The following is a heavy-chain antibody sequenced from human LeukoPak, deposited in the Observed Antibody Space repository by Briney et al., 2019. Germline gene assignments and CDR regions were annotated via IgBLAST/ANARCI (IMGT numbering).Heavy chain of an antibody. Sequence: ASVKVSCKASGYTFTSYGISWVRQAPGQGLEWMGWISAYNGNTNYAQKLQGRVTMTTDTSTSTAYMELRSLRSDDTAVYYCAXXXXXXXSGYRGLNYYYGMDVWGQGTTVTVSS. CDR1: GYTFTSYG. CDR2: ISAYNGNT. CDR3: AXXXXXXXSGYRGLNYYYGMDV. V-gene: IGHV1-18*01. D-gene: IGHD3-3*01. J-gene: IGHJ6*02.